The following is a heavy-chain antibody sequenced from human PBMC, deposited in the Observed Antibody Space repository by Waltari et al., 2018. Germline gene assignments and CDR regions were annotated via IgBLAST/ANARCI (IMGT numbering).Heavy chain of an antibody. CDR3: ARVGTTVEFDY. CDR1: GFTFSSYG. J-gene: IGHJ4*02. V-gene: IGHV3-33*01. CDR2: IWYGGSRK. D-gene: IGHD4-17*01. Sequence: QVQLVESGGGVVQPGRSLRLSCAASGFTFSSYGMHWVRQAPGKGLEWVALIWYGGSRKYYADSVKGRFTISRDDSKNTLYLQMNSLRAEDTAVYYCARVGTTVEFDYWGQGTLVTVSS.